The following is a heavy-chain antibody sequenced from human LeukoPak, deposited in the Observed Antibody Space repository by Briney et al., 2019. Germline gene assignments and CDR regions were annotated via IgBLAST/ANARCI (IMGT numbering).Heavy chain of an antibody. CDR1: GGTFSSYA. Sequence: EASVKVSCTASGGTFSSYAISWVRQAPGQGLEWMGGIIPIFGTANYAQKFQGRVTITADESTSTAYMELSSLRPEDTAVYYCARGDYDSSGYYYVLNYWGQGTLVTVSS. CDR2: IIPIFGTA. CDR3: ARGDYDSSGYYYVLNY. V-gene: IGHV1-69*13. J-gene: IGHJ4*02. D-gene: IGHD3-22*01.